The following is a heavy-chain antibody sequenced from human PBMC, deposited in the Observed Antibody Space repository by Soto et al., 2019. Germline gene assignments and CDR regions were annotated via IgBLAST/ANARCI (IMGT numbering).Heavy chain of an antibody. Sequence: EVQLLESGGGLVQPGGSRRLSCAASGVTFSSYAMSWVRQAPGKGLEWVSAISGSGGSTYYADSVKGRFTISRDNSKNTLYLQMKSLRAENSDVYYCAKDPRQCLEWLFLVDWGQGTLVTVSS. CDR3: AKDPRQCLEWLFLVD. CDR2: ISGSGGST. J-gene: IGHJ4*02. D-gene: IGHD3-3*01. CDR1: GVTFSSYA. V-gene: IGHV3-23*01.